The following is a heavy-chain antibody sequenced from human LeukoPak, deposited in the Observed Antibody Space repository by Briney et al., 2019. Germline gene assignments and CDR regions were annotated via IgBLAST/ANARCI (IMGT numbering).Heavy chain of an antibody. CDR1: GYTFTSYG. CDR3: ARASGSYYGPGDY. D-gene: IGHD1-26*01. V-gene: IGHV1-18*01. CDR2: ISTYNGNT. Sequence: ASVKVSCKASGYTFTSYGLSWVRQAPGQGLEWMGWISTYNGNTHYAQKFQGRVTMTTDTSTSTAYMEVTSLRSDDTAVYYCARASGSYYGPGDYWGQGTLVTVSS. J-gene: IGHJ4*02.